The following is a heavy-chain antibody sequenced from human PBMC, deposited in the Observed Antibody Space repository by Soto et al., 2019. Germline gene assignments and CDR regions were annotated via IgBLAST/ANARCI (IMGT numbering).Heavy chain of an antibody. CDR1: GFTFSSYG. Sequence: QVQLVESGGGVVQPGRSLRLSCAASGFTFSSYGMHWVRQAPGKGLEWVAVISYDGSNKYYADSVKGRFTITRDNSKNTLYLHMNSLRAEYTAVYYCAKDHPAYSYGSAYFDYWGQGTLVTVSS. V-gene: IGHV3-30*18. J-gene: IGHJ4*02. CDR2: ISYDGSNK. D-gene: IGHD5-18*01. CDR3: AKDHPAYSYGSAYFDY.